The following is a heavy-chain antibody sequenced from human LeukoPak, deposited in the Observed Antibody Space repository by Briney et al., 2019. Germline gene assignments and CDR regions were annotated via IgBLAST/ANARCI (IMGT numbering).Heavy chain of an antibody. V-gene: IGHV4-39*07. J-gene: IGHJ4*02. CDR3: ARDPGGINYYDSSGYYRVWDY. CDR2: IYYSGST. CDR1: GGSISSSSYY. D-gene: IGHD3-22*01. Sequence: SETLSLTCTVSGGSISSSSYYWGWIRQPPGKGLEWIGSIYYSGSTYYNPSLKSRVTISVDTSKNQFSLKLSSVTAADTAVYYCARDPGGINYYDSSGYYRVWDYWGQGTLVTVSS.